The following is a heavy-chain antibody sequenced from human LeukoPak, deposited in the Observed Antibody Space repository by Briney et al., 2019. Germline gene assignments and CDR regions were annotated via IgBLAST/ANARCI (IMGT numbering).Heavy chain of an antibody. V-gene: IGHV3-48*02. CDR3: AKEWAGLFDS. Sequence: GGSLRLSCAASGFTFSTYSMNWVRQAPGKGLEWISYISSGSSSMFYADSVEGRFTISRDNAKNSLYVQMNSLRDEDTAVYYCAKEWAGLFDSWGQGTLVTVSS. D-gene: IGHD1-26*01. CDR2: ISSGSSSM. J-gene: IGHJ4*02. CDR1: GFTFSTYS.